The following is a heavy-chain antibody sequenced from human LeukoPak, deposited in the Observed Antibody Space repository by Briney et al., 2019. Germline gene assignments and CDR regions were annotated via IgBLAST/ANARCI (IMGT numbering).Heavy chain of an antibody. J-gene: IGHJ4*02. CDR3: ASGSIAVAGNFDY. V-gene: IGHV1-69*05. CDR2: IIPIFGTA. CDR1: GGTFSSYA. D-gene: IGHD6-19*01. Sequence: SVNVSCKASGGTFSSYAISWVRQAPGQGLEWMGRIIPIFGTANSAQKFQGRVTITTDESTSTAYMELSSLRSEDTAVYYSASGSIAVAGNFDYWGQGTLVTVSS.